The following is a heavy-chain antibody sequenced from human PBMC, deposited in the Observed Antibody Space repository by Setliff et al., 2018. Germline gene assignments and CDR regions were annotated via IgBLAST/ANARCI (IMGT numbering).Heavy chain of an antibody. Sequence: SETLSLTCTVSGDSISSGTYYWGWIRQPPGKGLEWIGSRYYSGHTYYNPSLKNRGTISGDTSRNQFSLELRSVTVADTATYYCVRPGGTTVVARHFDYWGSGILVTVSS. CDR1: GDSISSGTYY. V-gene: IGHV4-39*01. CDR3: VRPGGTTVVARHFDY. J-gene: IGHJ4*01. D-gene: IGHD2-15*01. CDR2: RYYSGHT.